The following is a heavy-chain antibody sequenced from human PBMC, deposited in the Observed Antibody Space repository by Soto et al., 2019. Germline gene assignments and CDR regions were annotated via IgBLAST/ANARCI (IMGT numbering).Heavy chain of an antibody. D-gene: IGHD5-18*01. V-gene: IGHV2-26*01. J-gene: IGHJ5*02. Sequence: VSGPTLVNPTETLTLTCTVSGFSLSNAGMGVSWIRQPPGKALEWLAHIFSSDEKSYRTSLETRLTVSKDTSKSQVVLTMTNMDPLDTATYYCARAVDRAISAIWFDPWGQGTQVTVSS. CDR3: ARAVDRAISAIWFDP. CDR1: GFSLSNAGMG. CDR2: IFSSDEK.